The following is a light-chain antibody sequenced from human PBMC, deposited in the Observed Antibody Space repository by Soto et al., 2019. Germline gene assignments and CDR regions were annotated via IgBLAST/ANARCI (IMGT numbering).Light chain of an antibody. CDR3: QQYNNWLWT. CDR1: QSVSSN. Sequence: IMMTQSPDPLSVSPGERATLSCRASQSVSSNFAWYQQKPGQAPRLLIYGASTRATGIPARFSGSGAGTEFILTISSLQSEDFAVYYCQQYNNWLWTFGRGTKVDIK. J-gene: IGKJ1*01. CDR2: GAS. V-gene: IGKV3-15*01.